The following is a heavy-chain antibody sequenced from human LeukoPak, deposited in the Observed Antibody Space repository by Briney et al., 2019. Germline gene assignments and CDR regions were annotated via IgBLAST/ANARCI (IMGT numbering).Heavy chain of an antibody. CDR3: ARPPAAGYSSGWSIGY. Sequence: GGSLRLSCAASGFTFSSYSMNWVRQAPGKGLEWVSSISSSSSYIYYADSVKGRFTISRDNAKNSLYLQMNSLRAEDTAVYYCARPPAAGYSSGWSIGYWGQGTLVTVSS. CDR1: GFTFSSYS. J-gene: IGHJ4*02. CDR2: ISSSSSYI. V-gene: IGHV3-21*01. D-gene: IGHD6-19*01.